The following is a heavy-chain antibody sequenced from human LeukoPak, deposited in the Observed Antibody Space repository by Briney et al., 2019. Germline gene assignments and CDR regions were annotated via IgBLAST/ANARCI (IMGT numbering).Heavy chain of an antibody. D-gene: IGHD3-3*01. CDR2: INHSGST. Sequence: SETLSLTCAVYGGSFSGYYWSWIRQPPGKGLEWIGEINHSGSTNYNPSLKSRVTISVDTSKNQFSLKLSSVTAADTAVYYCARGSSGVDKLYYFDYWGRGTLVTVSS. CDR1: GGSFSGYY. J-gene: IGHJ4*02. V-gene: IGHV4-34*01. CDR3: ARGSSGVDKLYYFDY.